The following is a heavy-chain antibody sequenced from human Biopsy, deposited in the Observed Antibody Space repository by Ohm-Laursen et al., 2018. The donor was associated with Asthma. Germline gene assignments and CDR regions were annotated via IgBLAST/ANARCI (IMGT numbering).Heavy chain of an antibody. Sequence: SSLRLSCAASGFTFSSYGMHWVRQAPGKGLEWVAVISYDGSNKYYADSVKGRFTISRDNSKNTLYLQMNSLRAEDTAVYYCAGESSVAGSSDFDYWGQGTLVTVSS. CDR1: GFTFSSYG. J-gene: IGHJ4*02. D-gene: IGHD6-19*01. CDR3: AGESSVAGSSDFDY. V-gene: IGHV3-30*03. CDR2: ISYDGSNK.